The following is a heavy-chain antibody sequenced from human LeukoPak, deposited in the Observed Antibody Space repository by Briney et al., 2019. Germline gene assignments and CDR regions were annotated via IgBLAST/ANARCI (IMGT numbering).Heavy chain of an antibody. CDR3: ARGPNSNWSGLDF. D-gene: IGHD6-6*01. CDR1: GFIFSKYG. V-gene: IGHV3-33*01. J-gene: IGHJ4*02. Sequence: GTSLRLSCAASGFIFSKYGMHWVRQAPGKGLEWVAVIWFDGINTNHADSVKGRFTVSRDNSKNTLFLQVNNLRAEDTAVYYCARGPNSNWSGLDFWGQGTLLTVSS. CDR2: IWFDGINT.